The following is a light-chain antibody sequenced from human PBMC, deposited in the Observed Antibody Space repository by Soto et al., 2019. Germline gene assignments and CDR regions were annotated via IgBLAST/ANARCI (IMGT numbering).Light chain of an antibody. Sequence: QSALTQPASVSGSPGQSITISCTGTSSDVGSYNLVSWYQQHPGKAPKLMIYEGSKRPSGVSNRFSGSKSGNTASLTISGLQAEDEADYHCCSYAGTSLYVFGTGTKVTV. CDR3: CSYAGTSLYV. J-gene: IGLJ1*01. CDR2: EGS. V-gene: IGLV2-23*01. CDR1: SSDVGSYNL.